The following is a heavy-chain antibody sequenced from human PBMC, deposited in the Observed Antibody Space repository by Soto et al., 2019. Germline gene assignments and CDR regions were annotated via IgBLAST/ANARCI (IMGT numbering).Heavy chain of an antibody. J-gene: IGHJ3*02. CDR1: GFTFSDYY. V-gene: IGHV3-11*06. CDR2: ISSISTYT. D-gene: IGHD3-10*01. Sequence: QVQLVESGGGLVKPGGSLRLSCAASGFTFSDYYMSWIRQAPGKGLEWISYISSISTYTSYADSVKGRFTISRDNAHDSLYLQMNSLRSEETAMYYCARDLGAADEFGGDAFDIWGQGTKVTVS. CDR3: ARDLGAADEFGGDAFDI.